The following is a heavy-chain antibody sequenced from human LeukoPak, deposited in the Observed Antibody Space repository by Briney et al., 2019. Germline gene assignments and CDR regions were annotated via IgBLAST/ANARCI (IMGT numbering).Heavy chain of an antibody. J-gene: IGHJ4*02. D-gene: IGHD3-10*01. Sequence: GGSLRLSCATSGFTFTTYGMNWVRQAPGKGLEWISYISDSGILYADSVKGRFTISRDNSKNTLYLQMNSLRAEDTAVYYCARDLLWGQGTLVTVSS. CDR3: ARDLL. CDR2: ISDSGI. CDR1: GFTFTTYG. V-gene: IGHV3-48*01.